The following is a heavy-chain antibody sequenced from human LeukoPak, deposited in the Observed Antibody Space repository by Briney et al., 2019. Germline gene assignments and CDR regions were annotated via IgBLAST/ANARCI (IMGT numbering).Heavy chain of an antibody. CDR2: ISSSSSNV. J-gene: IGHJ4*02. D-gene: IGHD6-19*01. CDR3: ARDPIVVAGGGGFDY. V-gene: IGHV3-21*01. CDR1: GFTFSSYS. Sequence: GWSVRLSCAASGFTFSSYSMNWVRQAPGKGLEWVSSISSSSSNVYYTNSVKGRFTISRDNAKNSLYLQMNSLRAEDTAVYYCARDPIVVAGGGGFDYWGQGTLVIVSS.